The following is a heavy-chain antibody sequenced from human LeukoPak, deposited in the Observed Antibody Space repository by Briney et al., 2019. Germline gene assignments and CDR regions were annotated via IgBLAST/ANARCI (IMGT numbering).Heavy chain of an antibody. CDR2: IYYSGST. CDR3: AAAPRVITFGGVIVDNWYFDL. D-gene: IGHD3-16*02. V-gene: IGHV4-30-4*01. CDR1: GGSISSGDYY. Sequence: KTSETLSLTCTVSGGSISSGDYYWCWIRQPPGKGLEWIGYIYYSGSTYYNPSLKSRVTISVDTSKNQFSLKLSSVTAADTAVYYCAAAPRVITFGGVIVDNWYFDLWGRGTLVTVSS. J-gene: IGHJ2*01.